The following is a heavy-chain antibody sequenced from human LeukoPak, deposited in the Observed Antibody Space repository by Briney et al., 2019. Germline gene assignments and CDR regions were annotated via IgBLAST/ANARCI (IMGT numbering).Heavy chain of an antibody. CDR2: ISGSGGST. V-gene: IGHV3-23*01. Sequence: GGALRLSCAASGFTFSRNAMSWGRQAPREGLEWVSGISGSGGSTYHADAVKSRFTISKDNSNNPLYTQMNSLRAEDTAVYYCAKEDCWGQGTLVTVSS. CDR3: AKEDC. CDR1: GFTFSRNA. J-gene: IGHJ4*02.